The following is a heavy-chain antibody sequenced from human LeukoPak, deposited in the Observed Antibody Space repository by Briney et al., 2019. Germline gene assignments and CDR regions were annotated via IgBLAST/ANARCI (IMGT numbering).Heavy chain of an antibody. J-gene: IGHJ4*02. CDR3: AREPYDSSGYGDY. CDR1: GYTFTGYY. D-gene: IGHD3-22*01. V-gene: IGHV1-2*02. Sequence: ASVKVSCKASGYTFTGYYMHWVRQAPGQGLEWMGWINPNSGGTNYAQKFQGRVTMTRDTSISTAYMELRSLRSDDTAVYYCAREPYDSSGYGDYWGQGTLVTVSS. CDR2: INPNSGGT.